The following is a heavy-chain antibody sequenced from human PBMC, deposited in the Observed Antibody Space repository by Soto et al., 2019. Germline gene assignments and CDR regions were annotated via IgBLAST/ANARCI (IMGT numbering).Heavy chain of an antibody. J-gene: IGHJ6*02. CDR3: ATIYNSNSGPSX. Sequence: FLPCAVSGYFIRSGYYWGWIRQPPGKGPEWIAKIRLSGRTDYNPSFSGRVTMSVDTANNQFSLELRSVTATDTAVYYSATIYNSNSGPSXWGQGTAVTVS. V-gene: IGHV4-38-2*01. D-gene: IGHD6-19*01. CDR2: IRLSGRT. CDR1: GYFIRSGYY.